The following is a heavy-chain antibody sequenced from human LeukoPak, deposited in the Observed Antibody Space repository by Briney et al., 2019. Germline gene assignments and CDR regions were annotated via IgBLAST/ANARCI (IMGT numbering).Heavy chain of an antibody. CDR2: VSDSGGT. D-gene: IGHD6-19*01. J-gene: IGHJ4*02. CDR3: ARHASGWVGELDY. V-gene: IGHV4-59*08. CDR1: GASFSDFY. Sequence: SETLSLTCTVSGASFSDFYWSWIRQSPGRGLEWIGYVSDSGGTSYNPSLKSRVTLSVDTSKNQFFLNPNSVTAADTAVYYCARHASGWVGELDYWGQGTLVTVSS.